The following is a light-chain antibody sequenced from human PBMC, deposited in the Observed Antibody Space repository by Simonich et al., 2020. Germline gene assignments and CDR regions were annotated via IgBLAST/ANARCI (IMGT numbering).Light chain of an antibody. J-gene: IGLJ3*02. Sequence: QLVLTQSPSASASLGASVKLPCTLSRGHSSYAIAWHQQQPEKGPRYLMKLNSDGSQSKGDGIPDRFSGSSSGAERYLTISSLQSEDEADYYCQTWGTGMVFGGGTKLTVL. CDR2: LNSDGSQ. V-gene: IGLV4-69*01. CDR1: RGHSSYA. CDR3: QTWGTGMV.